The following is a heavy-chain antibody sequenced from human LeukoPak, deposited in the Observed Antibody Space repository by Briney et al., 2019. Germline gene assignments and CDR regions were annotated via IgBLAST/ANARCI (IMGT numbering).Heavy chain of an antibody. D-gene: IGHD1-26*01. CDR2: IIPILGIA. J-gene: IGHJ4*02. CDR3: ARGRGSYLTFDY. V-gene: IGHV1-69*04. Sequence: SVKVSCKASGGTFSSYAISWVRQTPGQGLEWMGRIIPILGIANYAQKFQGRVTITTDESTSTAYMELSSLRSEDTAVYYCARGRGSYLTFDYWGQGTLVTVSS. CDR1: GGTFSSYA.